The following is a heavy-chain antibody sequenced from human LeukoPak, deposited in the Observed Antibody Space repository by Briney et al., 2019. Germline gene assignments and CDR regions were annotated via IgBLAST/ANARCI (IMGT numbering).Heavy chain of an antibody. CDR3: AREGDSGSTGY. D-gene: IGHD1-26*01. CDR1: GGTFSSYA. V-gene: IGHV1-69*04. CDR2: IIPILGIA. Sequence: GASVKVSCKASGGTFSSYAISWVRQAPGQGLEWMGRIIPILGIANYAQKFQGRVTITADKSTSTAYMELSSLRSEDTAVYYCAREGDSGSTGYWGQGTLVTVSS. J-gene: IGHJ4*02.